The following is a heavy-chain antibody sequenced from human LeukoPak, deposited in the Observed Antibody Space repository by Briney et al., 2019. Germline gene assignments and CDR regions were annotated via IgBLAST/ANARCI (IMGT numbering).Heavy chain of an antibody. CDR2: IKQDGSEK. Sequence: GGSLRLSCAASGFTFSSYWMSWARQAPGKGLEWVANIKQDGSEKCYVDSVKGRFTISRDNAKNSLYLQMNSLRAEDTAVYYCARDINAGTDYGDYKSPYYYYFYYMDVWGKGTTVTVSS. V-gene: IGHV3-7*01. D-gene: IGHD4-17*01. CDR3: ARDINAGTDYGDYKSPYYYYFYYMDV. J-gene: IGHJ6*03. CDR1: GFTFSSYW.